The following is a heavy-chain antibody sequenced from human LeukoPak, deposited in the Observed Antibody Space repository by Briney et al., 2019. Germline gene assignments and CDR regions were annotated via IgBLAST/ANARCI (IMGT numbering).Heavy chain of an antibody. V-gene: IGHV3-74*03. Sequence: GGSLRLSCAASGFSFNDYWMQWVRQAPGKGLVWVSRIYNDGSSTMYADSVEGRFTISRDNAKNKLYLQMNSLRVEDTAVYYCVRAGMVTGNDYWGQGTLVTVSS. J-gene: IGHJ4*02. CDR2: IYNDGSST. CDR1: GFSFNDYW. D-gene: IGHD5-18*01. CDR3: VRAGMVTGNDY.